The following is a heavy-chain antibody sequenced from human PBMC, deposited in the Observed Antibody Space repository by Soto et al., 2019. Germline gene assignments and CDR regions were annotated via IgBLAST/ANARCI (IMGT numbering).Heavy chain of an antibody. V-gene: IGHV3-48*03. D-gene: IGHD3-16*01. Sequence: GSLRLSCAASVFTCSSYEMNWVRQAPGKGLEWVSYISSSGSTLYYADSVKGRFTISRDNAKNSLYLQMNSLRAEDTAVYYCASPTPYGRYFDYWGQGTLVTVSS. CDR3: ASPTPYGRYFDY. J-gene: IGHJ4*02. CDR2: ISSSGSTL. CDR1: VFTCSSYE.